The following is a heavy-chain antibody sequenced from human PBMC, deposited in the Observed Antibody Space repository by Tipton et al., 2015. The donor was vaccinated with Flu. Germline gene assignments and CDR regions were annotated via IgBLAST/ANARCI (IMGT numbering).Heavy chain of an antibody. CDR1: GDSISSDYY. J-gene: IGHJ3*02. CDR3: ARVDYGDYVQAFDI. D-gene: IGHD4-17*01. V-gene: IGHV4-38-2*02. CDR2: FFRTGHT. Sequence: TLSLTCTISGDSISSDYYWGWIRQPPGKGLEWIGNFFRTGHTYHNPSLKSRVSISIDTSKNQFSLKLTSVTAADTAVYYCARVDYGDYVQAFDIWGQGTLVTVSS.